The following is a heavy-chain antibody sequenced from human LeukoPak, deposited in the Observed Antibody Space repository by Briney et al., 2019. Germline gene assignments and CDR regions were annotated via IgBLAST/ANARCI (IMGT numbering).Heavy chain of an antibody. D-gene: IGHD3-22*01. J-gene: IGHJ4*02. Sequence: SETLSLTCAVYGVSFSGYYWSWIRQPPGKGLEWVGEINHRGSTNYNPSLKSRVTILVDTSKNQFSLKQSSVTAAEQAVYYCARLYDSSGYRTFDYWGQGTLVTVSS. CDR1: GVSFSGYY. V-gene: IGHV4-34*01. CDR3: ARLYDSSGYRTFDY. CDR2: INHRGST.